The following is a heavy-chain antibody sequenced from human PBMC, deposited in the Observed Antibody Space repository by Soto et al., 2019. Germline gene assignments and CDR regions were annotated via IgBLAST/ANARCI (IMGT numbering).Heavy chain of an antibody. J-gene: IGHJ5*02. D-gene: IGHD4-17*01. CDR2: IWYDGSNK. Sequence: GGSLRLSCAASGFTFSSYAMHWVRQAPGKGLEWVAVIWYDGSNKYYADSVKGRFTISRDNSKNTLYLQMNSLRAEDTAVYYCARDPAYGDLNWFDPWGQGTLVTVSS. V-gene: IGHV3-33*08. CDR1: GFTFSSYA. CDR3: ARDPAYGDLNWFDP.